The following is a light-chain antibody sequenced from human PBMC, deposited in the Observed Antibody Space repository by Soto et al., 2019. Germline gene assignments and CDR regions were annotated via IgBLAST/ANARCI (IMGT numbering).Light chain of an antibody. CDR1: HSVSRY. V-gene: IGKV3-11*01. CDR2: DTS. J-gene: IGKJ4*01. CDR3: QQRTDWTWT. Sequence: EIALTQSPATLSLSPGEGATLSCRASHSVSRYLAWYQQRPGQAPRLLIYDTSNRATGIPARFSGSGSGTDFTLTFSSLEPEDFAVYYCQQRTDWTWTFGGGTKVEIK.